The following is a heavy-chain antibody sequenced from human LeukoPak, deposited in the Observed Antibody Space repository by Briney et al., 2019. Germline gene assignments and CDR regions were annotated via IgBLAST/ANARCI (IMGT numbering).Heavy chain of an antibody. J-gene: IGHJ4*02. V-gene: IGHV1-46*01. CDR2: INPSGGST. CDR3: ARGGVSKVVAATHYYFDY. Sequence: GASVKVSCKASGYTFTGYYMHWVRQAPGQGLEWMGIINPSGGSTSYAQKFQGRVTMTRDTSTSTVYMELSSLRSEDTAVYYCARGGVSKVVAATHYYFDYWGQGTLVTVSS. CDR1: GYTFTGYY. D-gene: IGHD2-15*01.